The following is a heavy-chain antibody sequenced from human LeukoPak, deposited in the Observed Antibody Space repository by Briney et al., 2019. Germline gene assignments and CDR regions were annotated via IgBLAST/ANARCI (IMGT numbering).Heavy chain of an antibody. CDR3: ASCDSSGYYNFDY. J-gene: IGHJ4*02. CDR2: IYYSGST. D-gene: IGHD3-22*01. CDR1: GGSISSGGYY. Sequence: SQTLSLTCTVSGGSISSGGYYWSWIRQHPGKGLEWIGYIYYSGSTYYNPSLKRRVTISVDTSKNQFSLKLSSVTAADPAVYYCASCDSSGYYNFDYWGQGTLVTVSS. V-gene: IGHV4-31*03.